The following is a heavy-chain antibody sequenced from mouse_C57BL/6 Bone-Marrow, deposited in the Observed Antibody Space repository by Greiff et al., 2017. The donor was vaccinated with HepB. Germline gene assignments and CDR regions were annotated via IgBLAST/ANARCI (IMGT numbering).Heavy chain of an antibody. CDR3: GLTTHS. V-gene: IGHV14-3*01. CDR1: GFNIKNTY. J-gene: IGHJ2*01. CDR2: IDPANGNT. Sequence: VQLQQSVAELVRPGASVKLSCTASGFNIKNTYMYWVKQRPEQGLEWIGRIDPANGNTKYAPKFQGKATITADTSSNTAYLQLSSLTSEDTAIYCCGLTTHSWGQGTTLTVSS. D-gene: IGHD1-1*01.